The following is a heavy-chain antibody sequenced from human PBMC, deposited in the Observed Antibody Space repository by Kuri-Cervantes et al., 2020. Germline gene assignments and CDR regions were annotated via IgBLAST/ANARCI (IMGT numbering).Heavy chain of an antibody. CDR3: AREHSRGGGYTQYYYYGMDV. CDR2: ISAYNGNT. J-gene: IGHJ6*02. Sequence: ASVKVSCKASGYTFTSYGISWVRQAPGQGLEWMGWISAYNGNTNYAQKLRGRVTMTTDASTSTAYMELRSLRSDDTAVYYCAREHSRGGGYTQYYYYGMDVWGQGTMVTVSS. D-gene: IGHD5-18*01. CDR1: GYTFTSYG. V-gene: IGHV1-18*01.